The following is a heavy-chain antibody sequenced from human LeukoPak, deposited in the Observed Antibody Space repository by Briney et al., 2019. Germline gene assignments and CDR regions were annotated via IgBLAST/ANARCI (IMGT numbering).Heavy chain of an antibody. CDR3: ARDPIRLGELSPYFDY. CDR2: IIPIFGTA. V-gene: IGHV1-69*05. CDR1: GGTFSSYA. Sequence: SVKVSCKASGGTFSSYAISWVRQAPGQGLEWMGRIIPIFGTANYAQKFQGRVTITTDESASTAYMELSSLRSEDTAVYYCARDPIRLGELSPYFDYWGQGTLVTVSS. J-gene: IGHJ4*02. D-gene: IGHD3-16*02.